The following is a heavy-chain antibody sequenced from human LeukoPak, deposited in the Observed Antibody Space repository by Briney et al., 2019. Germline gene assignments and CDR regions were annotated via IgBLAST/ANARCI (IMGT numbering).Heavy chain of an antibody. CDR2: IIPIFGTA. CDR3: ARAAHPYYYDSSGYQRGIYYYYGMDV. J-gene: IGHJ6*02. D-gene: IGHD3-22*01. CDR1: GGTFSSYA. V-gene: IGHV1-69*13. Sequence: ASVKVSCKASGGTFSSYAISWVRQAPGQGLEWMGGIIPIFGTANYAQKFQGRVTITADESTSTAYMELSSLRSEDTAVYYCARAAHPYYYDSSGYQRGIYYYYGMDVWGQGTTVTVSS.